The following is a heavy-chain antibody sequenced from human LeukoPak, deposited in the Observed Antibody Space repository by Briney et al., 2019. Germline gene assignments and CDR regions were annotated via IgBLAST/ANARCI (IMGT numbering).Heavy chain of an antibody. CDR2: VSAGHHA. Sequence: GGSLRLSCTASGFTLGGHDMPWVRQTTGDGLEWVAAVSAGHHAFYAGSVKGRFTVSREDAKNSLYLQMNSLRAGDTAVYYCVREARGYHYTYFDYWGQGSLVTVSS. CDR1: GFTLGGHD. CDR3: VREARGYHYTYFDY. J-gene: IGHJ4*02. V-gene: IGHV3-13*01. D-gene: IGHD5-18*01.